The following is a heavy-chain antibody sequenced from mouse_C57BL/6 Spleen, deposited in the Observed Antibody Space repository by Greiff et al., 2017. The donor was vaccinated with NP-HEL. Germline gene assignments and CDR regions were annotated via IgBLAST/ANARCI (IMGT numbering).Heavy chain of an antibody. Sequence: VQLPQSGPELVKPGASVKLSCKASGYTFTSYDINWVKQRPGQGLEWIGWIYPRDGSTKYNEKFKGKATLTVDTSSSTAYMELHSLTSEDSAVYFCARTRYSNYVNYFDYWGQSTTLTVSS. V-gene: IGHV1-85*01. CDR1: GYTFTSYD. CDR2: IYPRDGST. D-gene: IGHD2-5*01. CDR3: ARTRYSNYVNYFDY. J-gene: IGHJ2*01.